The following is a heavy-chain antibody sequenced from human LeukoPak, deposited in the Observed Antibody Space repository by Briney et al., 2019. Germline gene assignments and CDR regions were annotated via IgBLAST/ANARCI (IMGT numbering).Heavy chain of an antibody. D-gene: IGHD3-10*01. J-gene: IGHJ4*02. Sequence: GGSLRLSCAASGFTFSSYAMSSVRQAPGKGLEWVSGISGSASSTNYADSVEGRFTISRDNSKNEVYLQMNSLRAEDTAVYYCAKDQGRGYGSGSFSSDYWGQGTLVTVSS. CDR2: ISGSASST. CDR3: AKDQGRGYGSGSFSSDY. CDR1: GFTFSSYA. V-gene: IGHV3-23*01.